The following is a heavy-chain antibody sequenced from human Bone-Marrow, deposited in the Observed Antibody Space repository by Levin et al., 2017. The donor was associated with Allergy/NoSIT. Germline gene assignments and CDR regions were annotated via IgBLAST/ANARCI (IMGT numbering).Heavy chain of an antibody. CDR3: AKDIGSSPSSSNEDGSFDY. V-gene: IGHV3-9*01. Sequence: AGGSLRLSCAASGFTFDDYAMHWVRQAPGKGLEWVSGISWNSGSIGYADSVKGRFTISRDNAKNSLYLQMNSLRAEDTALYYCAKDIGSSPSSSNEDGSFDYWGQGTLVTVSS. J-gene: IGHJ4*02. D-gene: IGHD2-2*01. CDR1: GFTFDDYA. CDR2: ISWNSGSI.